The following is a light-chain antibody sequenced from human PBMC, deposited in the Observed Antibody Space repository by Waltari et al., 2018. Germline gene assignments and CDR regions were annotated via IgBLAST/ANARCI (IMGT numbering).Light chain of an antibody. J-gene: IGLJ3*02. CDR1: SSNIGAGFD. Sequence: QSVLTQPPSVSGAPGQSITISCAGTSSNIGAGFDVHWYQQLPGAAPKLLVYSYVNRPSGVPDRFYGSNSGPSASLDINGLQPEDEAVYYCQSYDSSLSAVFGGGTKVTVL. CDR2: SYV. CDR3: QSYDSSLSAV. V-gene: IGLV1-40*01.